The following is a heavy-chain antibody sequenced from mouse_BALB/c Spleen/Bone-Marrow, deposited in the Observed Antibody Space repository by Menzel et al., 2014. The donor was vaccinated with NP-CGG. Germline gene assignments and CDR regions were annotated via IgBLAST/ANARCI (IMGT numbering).Heavy chain of an antibody. CDR2: IRNKANGYTT. CDR1: GFTFTDYY. J-gene: IGHJ4*01. Sequence: EVQVVESGGGLVQPGGPLRLSCATSGFTFTDYYMSWVRQPPGKALEWLGFIRNKANGYTTEYSASVKGRFTISRDNSQSILYLQMNTLRAEDSATYYCARDDYYAMDYWGQGTSVTVSS. CDR3: ARDDYYAMDY. V-gene: IGHV7-3*02.